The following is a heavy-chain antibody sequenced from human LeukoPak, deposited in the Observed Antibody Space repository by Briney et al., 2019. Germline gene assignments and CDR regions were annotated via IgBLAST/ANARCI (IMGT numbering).Heavy chain of an antibody. CDR1: GFTFSSYT. D-gene: IGHD2-2*01. V-gene: IGHV3-21*01. CDR2: ISSGGNYI. J-gene: IGHJ4*02. CDR3: ARLSSPVDF. Sequence: GGSLRLSCAASGFTFSSYTMNWVRQAPGKGLEWVSSISSGGNYIYYTASVKGRFTISRDNAKNSLYLQMNSLRAEDTAVYYCARLSSPVDFWGQGTLVTVSS.